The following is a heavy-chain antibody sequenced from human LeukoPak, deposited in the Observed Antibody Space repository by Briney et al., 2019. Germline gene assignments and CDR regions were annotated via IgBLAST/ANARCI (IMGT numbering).Heavy chain of an antibody. D-gene: IGHD6-13*01. Sequence: SETLSLTCSVSGGSISSHYWTWIRQPPGKGLEWIGYIHNSGSINYNPSLKSRVTISVDTSRNQSSLKLTSVTAADTAVYYCARWLYSSSWSRCFDPWGQGTLVTVSS. CDR2: IHNSGSI. CDR1: GGSISSHY. J-gene: IGHJ5*02. CDR3: ARWLYSSSWSRCFDP. V-gene: IGHV4-59*11.